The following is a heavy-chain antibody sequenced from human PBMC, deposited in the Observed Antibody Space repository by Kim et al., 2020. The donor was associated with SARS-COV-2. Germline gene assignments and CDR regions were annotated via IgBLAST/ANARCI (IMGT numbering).Heavy chain of an antibody. CDR3: ARDGPHYDYVWGSYRYFDY. V-gene: IGHV4-59*13. Sequence: SETLSLTCTVSGGSISSYYWSWIRQPPGKGLEWIGYIYYSGSTNYNPSLKSRVTISVDTSKNQFSLKLSSVTAADTAVYYCARDGPHYDYVWGSYRYFDYWGQGTLVTVSS. CDR2: IYYSGST. J-gene: IGHJ4*02. D-gene: IGHD3-16*02. CDR1: GGSISSYY.